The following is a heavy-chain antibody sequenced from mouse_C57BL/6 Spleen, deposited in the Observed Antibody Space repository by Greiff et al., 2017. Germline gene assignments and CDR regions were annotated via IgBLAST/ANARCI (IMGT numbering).Heavy chain of an antibody. J-gene: IGHJ4*01. CDR1: GFTFSDYG. Sequence: EVKLVESGGGLVKPGGSLKLSCAASGFTFSDYGMNWVRQAPEKGLEWVAYISSGSSTIYYADTVKGRFTISRDNAKNTLFLQMTSLRSGDTAMYYCARQAMDDWGQGTSVTVAS. CDR2: ISSGSSTI. V-gene: IGHV5-17*01. CDR3: ARQAMDD.